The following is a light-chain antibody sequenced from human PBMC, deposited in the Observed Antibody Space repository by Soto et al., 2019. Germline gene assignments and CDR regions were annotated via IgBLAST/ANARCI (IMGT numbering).Light chain of an antibody. CDR2: DVS. Sequence: QSALTQPASVSGSPGQSITISCTGTSSDVGGYDFVSWYQQRPGKAPKLIIYDVSNRPSGVSNRFSGSKSGNTASLTISGLQAEDAADYYCTSYTRSDIGVFGGGTKLTVL. V-gene: IGLV2-14*01. J-gene: IGLJ3*02. CDR1: SSDVGGYDF. CDR3: TSYTRSDIGV.